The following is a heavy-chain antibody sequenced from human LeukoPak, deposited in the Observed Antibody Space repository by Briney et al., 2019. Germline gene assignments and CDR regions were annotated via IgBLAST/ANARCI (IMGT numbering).Heavy chain of an antibody. CDR2: ISGSGGST. D-gene: IGHD3-10*01. Sequence: GGSLRLSCAASGFTFSSYAMSCVRQAPGKGLEWVSAISGSGGSTYYADSVKGRFTISRDNSKNTLYLQMNSLRVEDTALYYCAKDRFSSYWKAGNWFDPWGQGTLVTVSS. J-gene: IGHJ5*02. V-gene: IGHV3-23*01. CDR1: GFTFSSYA. CDR3: AKDRFSSYWKAGNWFDP.